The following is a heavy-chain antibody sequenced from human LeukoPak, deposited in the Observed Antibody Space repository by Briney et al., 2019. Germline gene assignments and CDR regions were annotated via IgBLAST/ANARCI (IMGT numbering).Heavy chain of an antibody. Sequence: ASVKVSCKASGYIFTTYDIGWVRRVTGQGLEWMGWLNPNSGNAGYAQKFQGRVTISRNTSISTAYMELSSLRSDDTAIYYCARRKFLGWFDLWGQGTLVTVSS. CDR1: GYIFTTYD. V-gene: IGHV1-8*03. CDR3: ARRKFLGWFDL. J-gene: IGHJ5*02. D-gene: IGHD7-27*01. CDR2: LNPNSGNA.